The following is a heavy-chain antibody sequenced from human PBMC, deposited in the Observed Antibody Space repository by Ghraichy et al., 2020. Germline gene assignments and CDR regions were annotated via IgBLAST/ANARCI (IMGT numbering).Heavy chain of an antibody. CDR3: ARWRGYDSSGGY. V-gene: IGHV4-34*01. CDR2: INHSGST. CDR1: GGSFSGYY. D-gene: IGHD5-12*01. J-gene: IGHJ4*02. Sequence: SETLSLTCAVYGGSFSGYYWSWIRQPPGKGLEWIGEINHSGSTNYNPSLKSRVTISVDTSKNQFSLKLSSVTAADTAVYYCARWRGYDSSGGYWGQGTLVTVSS.